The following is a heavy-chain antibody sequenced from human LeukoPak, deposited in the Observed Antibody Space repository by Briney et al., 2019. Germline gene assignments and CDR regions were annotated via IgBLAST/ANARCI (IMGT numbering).Heavy chain of an antibody. CDR1: GFTFSSYW. V-gene: IGHV3-74*01. Sequence: PGGSLRLSCAASGFTFSSYWMHWVRQAPGKGLVWVSRINSDGSSTSYADSVKGRFTISRDNAKNTLYLQMNSLRAEDTAVYYCARDLESEDYYYYYGMDVWGQGTTVTVS. CDR3: ARDLESEDYYYYYGMDV. J-gene: IGHJ6*02. CDR2: INSDGSST.